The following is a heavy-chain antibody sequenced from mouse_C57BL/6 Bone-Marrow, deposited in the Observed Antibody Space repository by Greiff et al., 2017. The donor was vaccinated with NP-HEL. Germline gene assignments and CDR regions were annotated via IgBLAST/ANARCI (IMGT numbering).Heavy chain of an antibody. J-gene: IGHJ1*03. V-gene: IGHV1-72*01. CDR3: ARYYYGSRGWYVDV. CDR2: IDPNSGGT. Sequence: QVQLQQPGADLVKPGASVKLSCKASGYTFTSYWMHWVKQRPGRGLEWIGRIDPNSGGTKFNEKFKTKATLTVDKPSSTAYMQLSSLTSEDSAVYYCARYYYGSRGWYVDVGGTGTTVTVSS. D-gene: IGHD1-1*01. CDR1: GYTFTSYW.